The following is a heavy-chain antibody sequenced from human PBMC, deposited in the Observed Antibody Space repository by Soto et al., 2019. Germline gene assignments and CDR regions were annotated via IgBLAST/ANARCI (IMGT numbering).Heavy chain of an antibody. CDR3: ARKVATCNFDH. V-gene: IGHV1-2*02. Sequence: GASVKVSCKASGYMFTGYYMHWVRQAPGQGLEWMGWINPDSGGTNYDQKFRGRVTMTRDTSISTAYMELSSLRSDDTAVYCCARKVATCNFDHWGHGTLVTVSS. J-gene: IGHJ4*01. CDR2: INPDSGGT. D-gene: IGHD5-12*01. CDR1: GYMFTGYY.